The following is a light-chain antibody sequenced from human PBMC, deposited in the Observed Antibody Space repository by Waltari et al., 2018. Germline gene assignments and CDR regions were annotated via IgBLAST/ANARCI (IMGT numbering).Light chain of an antibody. J-gene: IGKJ5*01. CDR3: QQYDNSPIT. CDR2: GAS. CDR1: QSVSSSY. Sequence: EIVLTQSPGTLSLSPGETATLSCRASQSVSSSYLAWYQQKRGQAPRLLIYGASSRATGIPDRFSGYGSGTDFTLTISRLEPEDFAVYYCQQYDNSPITFGQGTRLEIK. V-gene: IGKV3-20*01.